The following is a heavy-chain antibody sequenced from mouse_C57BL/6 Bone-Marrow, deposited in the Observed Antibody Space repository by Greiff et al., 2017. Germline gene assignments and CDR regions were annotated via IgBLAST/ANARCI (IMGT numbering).Heavy chain of an antibody. J-gene: IGHJ3*01. CDR3: ARRELGGFAY. V-gene: IGHV5-9*01. CDR2: ISGGGGNT. CDR1: GFTFSSYT. Sequence: EVKLEESGGGLVKPGGSLKLSCAASGFTFSSYTMSWVRQTPEKRLEWVATISGGGGNTYYPDSVKGRFTISRDNAKNTLYLQMSSLRSEDTALYYCARRELGGFAYWGQGTLVTVSA. D-gene: IGHD4-1*01.